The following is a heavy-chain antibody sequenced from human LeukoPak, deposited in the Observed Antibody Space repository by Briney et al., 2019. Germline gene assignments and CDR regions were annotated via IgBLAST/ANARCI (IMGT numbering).Heavy chain of an antibody. V-gene: IGHV3-30*18. D-gene: IGHD5-12*01. CDR1: GFTFSSYG. CDR2: ISYDGSNK. Sequence: PGGSLRLSCAASGFTFSSYGMHWVRQAPGKGLEWVAVISYDGSNKYYADSVKGRFTISRDNSNNTLYLQMNSLRAEDTAVYYCAKELSGYDGNYWGQGTLVTVSS. J-gene: IGHJ4*02. CDR3: AKELSGYDGNY.